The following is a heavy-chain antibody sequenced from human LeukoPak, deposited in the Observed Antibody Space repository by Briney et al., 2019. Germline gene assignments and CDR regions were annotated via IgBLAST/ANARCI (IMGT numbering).Heavy chain of an antibody. V-gene: IGHV3-33*01. CDR3: ARDMYDFWSGYYPLSSVDY. CDR2: IWYDGSNK. CDR1: GFTFSGYG. J-gene: IGHJ4*02. D-gene: IGHD3-3*01. Sequence: GGSLRLSCAASGFTFSGYGMHRVRQAPGKGLEWVAVIWYDGSNKYYADSVKGRFTISRDNSKNTLYLQMNSLGAEDTAVYYCARDMYDFWSGYYPLSSVDYWGQGTLVTVSS.